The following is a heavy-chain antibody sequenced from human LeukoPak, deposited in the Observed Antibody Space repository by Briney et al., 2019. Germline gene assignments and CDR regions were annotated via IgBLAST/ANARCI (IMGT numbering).Heavy chain of an antibody. CDR3: ARASRGLLAAFDY. V-gene: IGHV4-4*09. CDR1: GGSISSYY. Sequence: PSETLSLTCTVSGGSISSYYWSWIRQPPGKGLEWIGYIYTSGSTNYNPSLKSRVTISVDTSRNQFSLKLSSVTAADTAVYYCARASRGLLAAFDYWGQGTLVTVSS. D-gene: IGHD3-10*01. J-gene: IGHJ4*02. CDR2: IYTSGST.